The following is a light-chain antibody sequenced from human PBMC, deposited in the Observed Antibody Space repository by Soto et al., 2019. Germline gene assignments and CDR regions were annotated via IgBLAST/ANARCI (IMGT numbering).Light chain of an antibody. Sequence: QSALTQPASVSGSPGQSITISCAGTTSDIGGYDYVSWYQHHPGKAPKLIIYDVTRRPSGVSPRFSGSKSGNTASLTISGLQTEDEADYYCSSYTSSYTWIFGGGTKLTVL. J-gene: IGLJ3*02. CDR3: SSYTSSYTWI. CDR1: TSDIGGYDY. CDR2: DVT. V-gene: IGLV2-14*01.